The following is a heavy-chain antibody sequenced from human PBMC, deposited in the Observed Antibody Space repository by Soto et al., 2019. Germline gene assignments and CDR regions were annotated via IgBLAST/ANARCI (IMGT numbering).Heavy chain of an antibody. J-gene: IGHJ6*03. CDR1: GGTFSSYT. Sequence: ASVKVSCKASGGTFSSYTISWVRQAPGQGLEWMGRIIPILGIPNYAQKFQGRVTITADKSTSTAYMELSSLRSEDTAVYFCAREKGAPAYMDVWGKGTTVTVSS. CDR3: AREKGAPAYMDV. V-gene: IGHV1-69*04. CDR2: IIPILGIP.